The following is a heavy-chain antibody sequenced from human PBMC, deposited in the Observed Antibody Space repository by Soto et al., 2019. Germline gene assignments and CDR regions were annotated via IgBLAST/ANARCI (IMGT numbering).Heavy chain of an antibody. CDR2: IYWHGDK. CDR1: GFSLSTNEVG. Sequence: QITLKESGPTLVKPTQTLTLTCTFSGFSLSTNEVGVGWIRQPPGKALEWLALIYWHGDKRYSPSLKSRLTITKDSSKNQVVITMINMDPVDTATYFCARWGQHMPPYYFDYWGQGTLVTVSS. CDR3: ARWGQHMPPYYFDY. V-gene: IGHV2-5*01. J-gene: IGHJ4*02. D-gene: IGHD2-21*01.